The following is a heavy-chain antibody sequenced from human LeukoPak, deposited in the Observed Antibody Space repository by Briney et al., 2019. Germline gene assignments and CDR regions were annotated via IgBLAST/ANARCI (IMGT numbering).Heavy chain of an antibody. V-gene: IGHV3-9*01. D-gene: IGHD3-10*01. CDR3: AKDMHYGSGSYYGEFDP. CDR1: GFTFDDYA. CDR2: ISWNRGSI. Sequence: GGSLRLSCAASGFTFDDYAMHWVRQAPGKGLEWVSGISWNRGSIGYADSVKGRFTISRDNAKNSLYLQMNSLRAEDTALYYCAKDMHYGSGSYYGEFDPWGQGTLVTVSS. J-gene: IGHJ5*02.